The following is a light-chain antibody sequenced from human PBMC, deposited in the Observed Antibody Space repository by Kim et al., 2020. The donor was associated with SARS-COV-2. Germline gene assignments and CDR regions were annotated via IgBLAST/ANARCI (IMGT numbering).Light chain of an antibody. CDR1: SSNIGNSF. CDR2: RDN. V-gene: IGLV1-47*01. CDR3: ATWDVSLSGWV. Sequence: VLTQPPSASGTPGQRVTISCSGSSSNIGNSFVCWYQQFPGTAPKLLIYRDNRRPSGVPDRFSGSKSGTSASLAISGLRSEDEADYYCATWDVSLSGWVFGGGTQLTVL. J-gene: IGLJ3*02.